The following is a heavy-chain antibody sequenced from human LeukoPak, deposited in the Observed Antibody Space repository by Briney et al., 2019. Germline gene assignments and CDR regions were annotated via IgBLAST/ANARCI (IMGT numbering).Heavy chain of an antibody. CDR1: GGTFSIYA. CDR2: IIPIFGTA. J-gene: IGHJ4*02. V-gene: IGHV1-69*05. Sequence: SVTVSFTASGGTFSIYAISWVRQAPGQGLEWMGEIIPIFGTANYAQKFQGRVTITTDESTSTAYMELSSLRSEDTAVYYCAREDSSSWYLDYWGQGTLVTVSS. CDR3: AREDSSSWYLDY. D-gene: IGHD6-13*01.